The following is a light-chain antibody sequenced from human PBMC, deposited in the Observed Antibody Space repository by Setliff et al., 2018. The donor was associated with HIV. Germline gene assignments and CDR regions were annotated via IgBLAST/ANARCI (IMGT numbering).Light chain of an antibody. J-gene: IGLJ1*01. CDR2: EVT. CDR3: ISYTTGATPYV. V-gene: IGLV2-14*01. Sequence: ALTQPASVSGSPGQSITISCTGTTNDVGFYNRVSWYQQPPGNAPKLIIYEVTNRPSGVPDRFSGSKSGNSASLTISGLQAEDEADYYCISYTTGATPYVFGTGTKVTVL. CDR1: TNDVGFYNR.